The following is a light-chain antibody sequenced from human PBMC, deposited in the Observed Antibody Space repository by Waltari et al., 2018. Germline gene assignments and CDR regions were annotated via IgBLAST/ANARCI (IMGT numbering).Light chain of an antibody. CDR2: WAS. V-gene: IGKV4-1*01. CDR1: QNVLYSSNNRNY. CDR3: QQYYSSPWT. Sequence: DIVMTQSPDSLSVSLGERATINCKSSQNVLYSSNNRNYLAWYQVKPGQPPKVLIYWASMRENGVPDRFSGSGSGTDFTLTINSLQAEDMAVYYCQQYYSSPWTFDQGTKVEIK. J-gene: IGKJ1*01.